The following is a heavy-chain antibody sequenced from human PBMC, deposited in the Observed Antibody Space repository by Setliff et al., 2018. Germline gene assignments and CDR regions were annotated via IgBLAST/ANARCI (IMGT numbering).Heavy chain of an antibody. CDR1: GGSFSGYY. CDR2: INHSGST. D-gene: IGHD6-13*01. Sequence: PSETLSLTCAVYGGSFSGYYWSWIRQPPGKGLEWIGEINHSGSTNYNPSLKSRVTISVDTSKNQFSLKLSSVTAADTAVYYCARGGSSWYGADHYYYNYMDVWGKGTTVTVSS. V-gene: IGHV4-34*01. J-gene: IGHJ6*03. CDR3: ARGGSSWYGADHYYYNYMDV.